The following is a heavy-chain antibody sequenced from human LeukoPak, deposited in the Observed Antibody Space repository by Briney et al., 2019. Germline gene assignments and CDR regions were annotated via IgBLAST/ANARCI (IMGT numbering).Heavy chain of an antibody. CDR3: ARVGDYDFWSGPVGTPYYMDV. Sequence: GGSLRLSCAASGFTFSSYSMNWVRQAPGKGLEWVSYISSSSSTIYYADSVKGRFTISRDNAKNSLYLQMNSLRAEDTAVYYCARVGDYDFWSGPVGTPYYMDVWGKGTTVTVSS. CDR2: ISSSSSTI. D-gene: IGHD3-3*01. CDR1: GFTFSSYS. J-gene: IGHJ6*03. V-gene: IGHV3-48*04.